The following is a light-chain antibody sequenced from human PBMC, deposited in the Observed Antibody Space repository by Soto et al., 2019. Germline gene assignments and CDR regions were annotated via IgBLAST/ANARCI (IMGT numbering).Light chain of an antibody. V-gene: IGLV2-14*01. J-gene: IGLJ2*01. Sequence: QSALTQPASVSGSPGQSITISCTGTSSDVGGYSFVSWYQQHPGKAPKLMIYGVINRPSGVSDRFSGSRSGNTASLTISGLQAEDEADYYCSSYRRTNTLHVVFGGGTKLTVL. CDR1: SSDVGGYSF. CDR2: GVI. CDR3: SSYRRTNTLHVV.